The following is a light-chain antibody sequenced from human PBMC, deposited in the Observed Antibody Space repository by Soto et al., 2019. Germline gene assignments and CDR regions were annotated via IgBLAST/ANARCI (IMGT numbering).Light chain of an antibody. CDR2: GAS. V-gene: IGKV3-15*01. CDR3: QQYNSYSA. CDR1: QSVTTN. Sequence: VVMSQSLATLSVTPGERATLSCRASQSVTTNMAWYQQIPGQAPRLLIYGASTRATGIPARFSGSGSGTDFTLTISRLETDDFATYYCQQYNSYSAFGQGTKV. J-gene: IGKJ1*01.